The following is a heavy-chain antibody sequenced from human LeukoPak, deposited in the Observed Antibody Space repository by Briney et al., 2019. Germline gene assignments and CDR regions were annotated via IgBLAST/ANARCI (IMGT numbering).Heavy chain of an antibody. CDR1: GGPISSGGYY. CDR2: IYYSGST. CDR3: ARTLTGSFQQLEALDV. V-gene: IGHV4-31*03. D-gene: IGHD6-6*01. J-gene: IGHJ6*04. Sequence: PSQTLSLTCTVSGGPISSGGYYWSWIRQPPGKGLEWIGYIYYSGSTYYNPSLKSRVTISVDTSKNQFSLKLSSVTALDTAVYYCARTLTGSFQQLEALDVWGKGTTVTVSS.